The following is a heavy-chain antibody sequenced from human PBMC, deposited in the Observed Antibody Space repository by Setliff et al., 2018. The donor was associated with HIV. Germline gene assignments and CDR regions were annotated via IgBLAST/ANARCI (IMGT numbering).Heavy chain of an antibody. V-gene: IGHV1-8*01. CDR1: GYTFTSFD. Sequence: ASVKVSCKASGYTFTSFDINWVRQATGQGLVWMGWMNPDTGSTGYAQKFRGRVTMTRNTSTSTAYMELSSLNSEDTAVYYCARGNLAVASFWGQGTLVTVSS. CDR3: ARGNLAVASF. J-gene: IGHJ4*02. CDR2: MNPDTGST. D-gene: IGHD6-19*01.